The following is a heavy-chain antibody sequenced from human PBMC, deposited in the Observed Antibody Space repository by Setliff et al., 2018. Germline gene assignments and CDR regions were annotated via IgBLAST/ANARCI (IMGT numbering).Heavy chain of an antibody. J-gene: IGHJ4*02. CDR1: GFIFSNYW. CDR3: ARARGAYGYYFDY. V-gene: IGHV3-7*03. Sequence: PGGSLRLSCATSGFIFSNYWMAWVRQAPGKGLEWVATIKHDGTYTYYVDSVKGRFSISRDNAVNSLYLQVNSLRAEDTAVYHCARARGAYGYYFDYWGQGALVTVSS. CDR2: IKHDGTYT. D-gene: IGHD4-17*01.